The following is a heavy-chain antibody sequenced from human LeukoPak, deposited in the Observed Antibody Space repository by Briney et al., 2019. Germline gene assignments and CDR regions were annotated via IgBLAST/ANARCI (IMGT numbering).Heavy chain of an antibody. D-gene: IGHD1-26*01. Sequence: GASVKVSCKASGYTFTAYYMHWVRQAPGQGLEWMGWINCGSGDTNYAQKFQGRVTVTRDTSITTTYMEVTNLNPDDTALYYCVREARATADTWGQGTQVTVSS. V-gene: IGHV1-2*02. CDR1: GYTFTAYY. CDR2: INCGSGDT. J-gene: IGHJ5*02. CDR3: VREARATADT.